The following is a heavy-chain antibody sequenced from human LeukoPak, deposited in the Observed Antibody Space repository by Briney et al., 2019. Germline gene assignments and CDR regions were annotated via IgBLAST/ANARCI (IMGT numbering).Heavy chain of an antibody. CDR2: ISYDGSNK. J-gene: IGHJ4*02. CDR1: GFTFSSYG. V-gene: IGHV3-30*18. CDR3: AKDPIPYCGGDCYGPFDY. D-gene: IGHD2-21*02. Sequence: GGSLRLSCAASGFTFSSYGMHWVRQAPGKGLEWVAVISYDGSNKYYADSVKGRFTISRDNSKNTLYLQMNSLRAEDTAVYYCAKDPIPYCGGDCYGPFDYWGQGTLVTVFS.